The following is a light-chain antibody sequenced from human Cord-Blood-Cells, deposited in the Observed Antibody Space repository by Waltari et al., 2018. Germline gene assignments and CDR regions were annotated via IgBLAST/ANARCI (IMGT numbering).Light chain of an antibody. CDR1: SSDVGGYNY. Sequence: QSALTQPRSVSGSPGQSVTISCTGTSSDVGGYNYVSWYQQHPGQAPKPMIYDVSKRPSGVPDRFSGSKSGNTASLTISGLQAEDEADYYCCSYAGSYTFGVFGGGTKLTVL. CDR2: DVS. V-gene: IGLV2-11*01. CDR3: CSYAGSYTFGV. J-gene: IGLJ3*02.